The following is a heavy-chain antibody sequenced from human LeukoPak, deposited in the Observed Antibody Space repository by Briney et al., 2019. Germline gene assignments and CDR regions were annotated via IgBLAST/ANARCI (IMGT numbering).Heavy chain of an antibody. V-gene: IGHV3-23*01. Sequence: GGSLRLSCTASGFTFRDYVMSWVRQAPGGGLEWVSSIRSSGDDTSSADSVKCRFTIFRDNTKSTLYLQMNSLRAGDTAIYYCAKVRPPPGSGWYGGDDYWGQGTLVTVSP. J-gene: IGHJ4*02. CDR3: AKVRPPPGSGWYGGDDY. CDR2: IRSSGDDT. D-gene: IGHD6-19*01. CDR1: GFTFRDYV.